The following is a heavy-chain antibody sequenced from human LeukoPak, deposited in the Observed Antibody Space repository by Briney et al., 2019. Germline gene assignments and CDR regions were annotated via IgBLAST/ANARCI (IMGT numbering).Heavy chain of an antibody. Sequence: GGSLRLSCAASGFTFSIYAMSWVRQAPGKGLEWVSAISGICGSTYYADYVKGRFTISRDNSKNTLYLQMNSLRAEDTAVYYCAKDTVGAYDAFDIWGQGTMVTVSS. CDR3: AKDTVGAYDAFDI. J-gene: IGHJ3*02. D-gene: IGHD1-26*01. CDR2: ISGICGST. CDR1: GFTFSIYA. V-gene: IGHV3-23*01.